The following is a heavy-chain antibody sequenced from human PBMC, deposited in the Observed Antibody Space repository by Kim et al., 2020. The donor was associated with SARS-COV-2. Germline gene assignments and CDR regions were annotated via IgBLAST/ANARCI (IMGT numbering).Heavy chain of an antibody. J-gene: IGHJ5*02. V-gene: IGHV4-39*01. CDR1: GGSISSSSYY. CDR2: IYYSGST. Sequence: SETLSLTCTVSGGSISSSSYYWGWIRQPPGKGLEWIGSIYYSGSTYYNPSLKSRVTISVDTSKNQFSLKLSSVTAADTAVYYCARLPGGDTAMVRDWFDPWGQGTLVTVSS. CDR3: ARLPGGDTAMVRDWFDP. D-gene: IGHD5-18*01.